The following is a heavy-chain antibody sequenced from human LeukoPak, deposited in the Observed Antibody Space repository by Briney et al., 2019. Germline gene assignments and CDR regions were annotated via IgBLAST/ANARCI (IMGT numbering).Heavy chain of an antibody. CDR3: ARDIPRYCSSTSCSVEGGGHNWFDP. Sequence: KPSETLSLTCTVSGGSISSYYWNWIRQPPGKGLEWIGYIFYSGATNYNPSLKSRVTISVDTSKNQFSLKLSSVTAVDTAVYYCARDIPRYCSSTSCSVEGGGHNWFDPWGQGTLVTVSS. CDR1: GGSISSYY. D-gene: IGHD2-2*01. J-gene: IGHJ5*02. CDR2: IFYSGAT. V-gene: IGHV4-59*01.